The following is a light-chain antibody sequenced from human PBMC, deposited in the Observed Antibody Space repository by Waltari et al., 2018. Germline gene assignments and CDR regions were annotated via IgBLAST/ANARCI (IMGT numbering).Light chain of an antibody. V-gene: IGKV3-20*01. CDR3: QNHERLPAV. Sequence: IVLTQSPGTLSLSPGERATLSCMASQSISRYLAWYQQTPGQAPRLLIYAASSRATGSPDRYSGGGSGTDFSLTSSRLELEDFAVYFCQNHERLPAVFGQGTKVEIK. J-gene: IGKJ1*01. CDR1: QSISRY. CDR2: AAS.